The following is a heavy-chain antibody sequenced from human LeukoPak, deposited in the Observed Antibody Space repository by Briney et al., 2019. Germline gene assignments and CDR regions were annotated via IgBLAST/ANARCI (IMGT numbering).Heavy chain of an antibody. V-gene: IGHV4-4*07. CDR2: IYTSGST. Sequence: SETLSLTCTVSGGSISSYYWSWIRQPTGKGLEWIGRIYTSGSTNYNPSLKSRVTMSVDTSKNQFSLKLSSVTAADTAVYYCAREITMIHAFDIWGQGTMVTVSS. CDR1: GGSISSYY. D-gene: IGHD3-22*01. J-gene: IGHJ3*02. CDR3: AREITMIHAFDI.